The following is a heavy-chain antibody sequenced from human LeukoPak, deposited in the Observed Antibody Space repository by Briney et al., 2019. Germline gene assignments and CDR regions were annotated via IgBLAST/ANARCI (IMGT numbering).Heavy chain of an antibody. D-gene: IGHD6-19*01. CDR1: GFTFSDYY. CDR3: ARDRGSSGWYRDGMDV. Sequence: GGSLRLSCAASGFTFSDYYMSWIRQAPGKGLEWVSYISSSGSTIYYADSVKGRFTISRDNAKNSLYLQMNSLRAEDTAVYYCARDRGSSGWYRDGMDVWGQGTTVTVSS. CDR2: ISSSGSTI. J-gene: IGHJ6*02. V-gene: IGHV3-11*04.